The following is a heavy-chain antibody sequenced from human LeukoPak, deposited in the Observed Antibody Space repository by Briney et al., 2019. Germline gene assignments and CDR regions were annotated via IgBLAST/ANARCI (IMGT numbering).Heavy chain of an antibody. CDR2: ISYDGSNK. V-gene: IGHV3-30*18. CDR1: GFRFSGYS. J-gene: IGHJ6*02. CDR3: AKDHHRVYYYYYGMDV. D-gene: IGHD3-10*01. Sequence: GGSLRLSCEASGFRFSGYSMNWVRQAPGKGLEWVAVISYDGSNKYYAGSVKGRFTISRDNSKNTLYLQMNSLRAEDTAVYYCAKDHHRVYYYYYGMDVWGQGTTVTVSS.